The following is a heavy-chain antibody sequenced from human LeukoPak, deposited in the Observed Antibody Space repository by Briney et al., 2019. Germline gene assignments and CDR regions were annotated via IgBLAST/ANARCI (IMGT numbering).Heavy chain of an antibody. CDR3: ARHSQYSYNYYMDV. CDR1: GGSISSYY. V-gene: IGHV4-59*08. J-gene: IGHJ6*03. Sequence: SETLSLTCTVSGGSISSYYWSWIRQPPGKGLEWIGYIYYSGSTNYNPSLKSRVTISVDTSKNQFSLNLSSVTAADTAVYYCARHSQYSYNYYMDVWGKGTTVTVSS. CDR2: IYYSGST.